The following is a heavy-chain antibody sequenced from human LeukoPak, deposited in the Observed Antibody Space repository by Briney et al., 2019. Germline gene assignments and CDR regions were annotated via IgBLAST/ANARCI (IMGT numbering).Heavy chain of an antibody. CDR3: AREPIVEVPPDY. CDR2: IYYSGST. CDR1: GGSISSGGYY. J-gene: IGHJ4*02. Sequence: SETLSLTCTVSGGSISSGGYYWSWIRQHPGKGLEWIGYIYYSGSTYYNPSLKSRVTISVDTSKNQFSLKLSSVTAADTAVYYCAREPIVEVPPDYWGQGTLVTVSS. V-gene: IGHV4-31*03. D-gene: IGHD2-2*01.